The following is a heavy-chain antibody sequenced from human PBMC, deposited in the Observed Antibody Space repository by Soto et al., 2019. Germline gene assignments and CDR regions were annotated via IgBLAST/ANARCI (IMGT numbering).Heavy chain of an antibody. V-gene: IGHV4-30-4*01. Sequence: SETLSLTCTVSGGSISSGDYYWSWIRQPPGKGLEWIGYIYYSGSTYYNPSLKSRVTISVDTSKNQFSLKLSSVTAADTAVYYCARVKVVGIGYSSSPGESIDYYGMDVWGQGTKVTVSS. J-gene: IGHJ6*02. D-gene: IGHD6-6*01. CDR2: IYYSGST. CDR1: GGSISSGDYY. CDR3: ARVKVVGIGYSSSPGESIDYYGMDV.